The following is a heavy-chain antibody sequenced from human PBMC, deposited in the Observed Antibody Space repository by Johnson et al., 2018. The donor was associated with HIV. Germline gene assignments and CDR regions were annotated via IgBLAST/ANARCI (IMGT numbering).Heavy chain of an antibody. J-gene: IGHJ3*02. D-gene: IGHD3-9*01. CDR3: ARGFYDILTGFDAFDI. V-gene: IGHV3-9*03. CDR2: ISWNSGSI. Sequence: EVQLVESGGGLVQPGGSLRLSCAASGFTFSSYAMHWVRQAPGKGLEWVSGISWNSGSIGYADSVKGRFTISRDNAKNSLYLQMNSLRAEDMAVYYCARGFYDILTGFDAFDIWGQGTTVTVSS. CDR1: GFTFSSYA.